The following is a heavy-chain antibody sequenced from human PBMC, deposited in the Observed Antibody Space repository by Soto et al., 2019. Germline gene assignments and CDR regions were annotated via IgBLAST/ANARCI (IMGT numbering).Heavy chain of an antibody. CDR3: ASLNSGSYNYYYYYYGMDV. Sequence: HGESLKISCKGSGYSFTSYWISWVRQMPGKGLEWMGRIDPSDSYTNYSPSFQGHVTISADKSISTAYLQWSSLKASDTAMYYCASLNSGSYNYYYYYYGMDVWGQGTTVTVSS. V-gene: IGHV5-10-1*01. J-gene: IGHJ6*02. CDR2: IDPSDSYT. D-gene: IGHD1-26*01. CDR1: GYSFTSYW.